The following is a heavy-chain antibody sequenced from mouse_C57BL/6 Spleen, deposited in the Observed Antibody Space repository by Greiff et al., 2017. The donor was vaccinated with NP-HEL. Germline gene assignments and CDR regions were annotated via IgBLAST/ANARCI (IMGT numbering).Heavy chain of an antibody. CDR2: IDPSDSYT. D-gene: IGHD4-1*01. CDR1: GYTFTSYW. J-gene: IGHJ3*01. V-gene: IGHV1-69*01. Sequence: VQLQQPGAELVMPGASVKLSCKASGYTFTSYWMHWVKQRPGQGLEWIGEIDPSDSYTNYNQKFKGKSTLTVDKSSSTAYMQLSSLTSEDSAVYYCASGRPFAYWGQGTLVTVSA. CDR3: ASGRPFAY.